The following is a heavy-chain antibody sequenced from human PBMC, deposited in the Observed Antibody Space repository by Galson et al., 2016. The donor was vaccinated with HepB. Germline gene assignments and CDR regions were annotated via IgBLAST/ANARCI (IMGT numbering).Heavy chain of an antibody. J-gene: IGHJ4*02. D-gene: IGHD2/OR15-2a*01. CDR2: INEDGSLR. CDR3: GRNFYGSTSPDY. CDR1: GFTFSRYW. Sequence: SLRLSCAASGFTFSRYWMSWVRQAPGKGLEWVANINEDGSLRIYVASVRGRFTISRDNAKTALFLKMASLRAEDTALYYCGRNFYGSTSPDYWSQGILVTVSS. V-gene: IGHV3-7*03.